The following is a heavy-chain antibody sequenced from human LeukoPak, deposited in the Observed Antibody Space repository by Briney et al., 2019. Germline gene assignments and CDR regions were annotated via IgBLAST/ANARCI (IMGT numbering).Heavy chain of an antibody. Sequence: ASVKVSCKASGYTFTGYYMHWVRQAPGQGLEWMGWINPNSGGTNYAQKFQGWVTMTRDTSISTAYMELSRLRSDDTAVYYCARGPPLQGVDTAMVGDYWGQGTLVTVSS. D-gene: IGHD5-18*01. CDR1: GYTFTGYY. CDR2: INPNSGGT. V-gene: IGHV1-2*04. CDR3: ARGPPLQGVDTAMVGDY. J-gene: IGHJ4*02.